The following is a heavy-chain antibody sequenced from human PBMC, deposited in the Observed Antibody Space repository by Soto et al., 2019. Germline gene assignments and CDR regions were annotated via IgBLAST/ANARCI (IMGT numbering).Heavy chain of an antibody. V-gene: IGHV3-23*01. CDR1: GFTFSSYA. D-gene: IGHD7-27*01. J-gene: IGHJ4*02. Sequence: GGSLRLSCAASGFTFSSYAMSWVRQAPGKGLEWVSAISGSGGSTYYADSVKGRFTISRDNAKNSLYLQLKSLRVEDTALYYCAKETQANLGTGGFDYWGQGSPVTVSS. CDR3: AKETQANLGTGGFDY. CDR2: ISGSGGST.